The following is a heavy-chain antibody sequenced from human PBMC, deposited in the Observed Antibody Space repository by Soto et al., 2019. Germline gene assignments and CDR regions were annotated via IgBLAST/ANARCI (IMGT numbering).Heavy chain of an antibody. CDR3: VKWHTSNFDSLPFTGFDF. J-gene: IGHJ4*02. CDR1: GFTFSDSV. D-gene: IGHD3-22*01. V-gene: IGHV3-23*01. CDR2: MSGDGRT. Sequence: GGSLRLSCVGSGFTFSDSVMAWFRQAPGKGLEWLSVMSGDGRTRYALSVTGRFTISRDNSKNTLYLQVRSLRAEDAAAYYCVKWHTSNFDSLPFTGFDFWGQGTQVTVSS.